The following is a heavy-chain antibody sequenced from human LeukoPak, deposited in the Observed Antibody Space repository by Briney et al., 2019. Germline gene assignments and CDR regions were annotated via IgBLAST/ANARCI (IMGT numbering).Heavy chain of an antibody. CDR1: GFTFSSYG. CDR3: AKVAGISYLYYFDY. Sequence: GGSLRLSCAASGFTFSSYGMSWVRQAPGKGLEWAPAISGSGGSTYYADSVKGRFTISRDNSKNTLYLQMNSLRAEDTAVYYCAKVAGISYLYYFDYWGQGTLVTVSS. J-gene: IGHJ4*02. CDR2: ISGSGGST. V-gene: IGHV3-23*01. D-gene: IGHD2-15*01.